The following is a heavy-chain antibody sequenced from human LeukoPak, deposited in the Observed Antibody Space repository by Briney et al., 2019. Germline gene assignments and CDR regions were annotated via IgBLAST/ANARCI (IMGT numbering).Heavy chain of an antibody. CDR1: GFSLSSKW. J-gene: IGHJ4*02. V-gene: IGHV3-7*01. Sequence: GGSLRLSCVASGFSLSSKWMSWVRQAPGKGLEWVANIKQDSSEIHYVDSVKGRFTISRENAKNSLYPQMNNLRAEDTAVYYCAREGRYSGCEYWGQGTLVTVSS. CDR3: AREGRYSGCEY. CDR2: IKQDSSEI. D-gene: IGHD6-19*01.